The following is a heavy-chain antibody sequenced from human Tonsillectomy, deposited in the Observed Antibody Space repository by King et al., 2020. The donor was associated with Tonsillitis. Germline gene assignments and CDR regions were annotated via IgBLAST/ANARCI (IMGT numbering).Heavy chain of an antibody. CDR3: ARGDCSGGSCYPLYNWFDP. CDR1: GYTFTSYA. J-gene: IGHJ5*02. Sequence: VQLVQSGAEVKKPGASVKVSCKASGYTFTSYAMLWVRQAPGQRLEWMGWLNAANGNTKYSQKFQGRVTITRDTSASTAYMELSSLRSEDTAVYYCARGDCSGGSCYPLYNWFDPWGQGTLVTVSS. CDR2: LNAANGNT. D-gene: IGHD2-15*01. V-gene: IGHV1-3*01.